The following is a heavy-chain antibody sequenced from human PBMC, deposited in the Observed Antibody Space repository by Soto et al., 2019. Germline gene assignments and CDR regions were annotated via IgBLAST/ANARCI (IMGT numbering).Heavy chain of an antibody. Sequence: QVQLVESGGGVVQPGRSLRLSCAASGFTFSSYGMHWVRQAPGKGLERVAVISYDGSNKYYADSVKGRFTISRDNSKNTLYLQMNSLRAEDTAVYYCAKDLSLLVDYWGQGTLVTVSS. CDR1: GFTFSSYG. CDR3: AKDLSLLVDY. CDR2: ISYDGSNK. V-gene: IGHV3-30*18. J-gene: IGHJ4*02. D-gene: IGHD3-16*01.